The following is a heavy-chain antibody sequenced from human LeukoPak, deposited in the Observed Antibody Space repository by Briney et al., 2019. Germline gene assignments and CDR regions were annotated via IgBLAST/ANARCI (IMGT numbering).Heavy chain of an antibody. CDR2: IYYSGST. V-gene: IGHV4-61*01. Sequence: PSETLSLTCTVSGGSVSSGSYYWSWIRQPPGKGLEWIGYIYYSGSTNYNPSLKSRVTISVDTSKNQFSLKLSSVTAADTAVYYCARAGYSSGWYVVYWGQGTLVTVSS. J-gene: IGHJ4*02. CDR1: GGSVSSGSYY. D-gene: IGHD6-19*01. CDR3: ARAGYSSGWYVVY.